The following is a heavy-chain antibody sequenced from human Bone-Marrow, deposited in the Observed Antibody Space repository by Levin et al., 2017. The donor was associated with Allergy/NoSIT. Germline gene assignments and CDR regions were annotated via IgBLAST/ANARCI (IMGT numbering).Heavy chain of an antibody. CDR1: GYTFTSYG. J-gene: IGHJ6*02. D-gene: IGHD5-18*01. V-gene: IGHV1-18*01. Sequence: ASVKVSFKASGYTFTSYGISWVRQAPGQGLEWMGWISAYNGNTNYAQKLQGRVTMTTDTSTSTAYMELRSLRSDDTAVYYCAREVGDTAMVPGYYDYGMDVWGQGTTVTVSS. CDR2: ISAYNGNT. CDR3: AREVGDTAMVPGYYDYGMDV.